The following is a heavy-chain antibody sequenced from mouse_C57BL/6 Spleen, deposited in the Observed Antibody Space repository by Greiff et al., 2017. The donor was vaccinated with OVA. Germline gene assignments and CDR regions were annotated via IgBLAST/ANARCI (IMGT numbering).Heavy chain of an antibody. Sequence: DVKLVESGGDLVKPGGSLKLSCAASGFTFSSYGMSWVRQTPDKRLEWVATISSGGSYTYYPDSVKGRFTISRDNAKNTLYLQMSSLKSEDTAMYYCARSTMITTTVFDYWGQGTTLTVSS. CDR2: ISSGGSYT. CDR3: ARSTMITTTVFDY. CDR1: GFTFSSYG. J-gene: IGHJ2*01. V-gene: IGHV5-6*02. D-gene: IGHD2-4*01.